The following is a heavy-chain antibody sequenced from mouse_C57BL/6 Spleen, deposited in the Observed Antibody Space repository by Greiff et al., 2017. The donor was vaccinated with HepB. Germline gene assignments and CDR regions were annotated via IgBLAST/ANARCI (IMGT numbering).Heavy chain of an antibody. CDR1: GYTFTSYW. CDR3: ARGGWVPFAY. V-gene: IGHV1-69*01. Sequence: QVQLQQSGAELVMPGASVKLSCKASGYTFTSYWMHWVKQRPGQGLEWIGEIDPSDSYTNYNQKFKGKSTLTVDKSSSTAYMQLSSLTSEDSAVYYCARGGWVPFAYWGQGTLVTVSA. J-gene: IGHJ3*01. CDR2: IDPSDSYT. D-gene: IGHD1-1*02.